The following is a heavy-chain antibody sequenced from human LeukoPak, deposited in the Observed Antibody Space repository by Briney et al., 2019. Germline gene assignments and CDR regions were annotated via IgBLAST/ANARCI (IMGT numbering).Heavy chain of an antibody. V-gene: IGHV4-30-4*01. Sequence: SETLSLTCTVSGGSISSGDYYWSWIRQPPGKGLEWIGYIYYSGSTYYNPSLKSRVTISVDTSKNQFSLKLSSVTAADTAVYYCARSPLRYSNYFDYWGQGTLVTVSS. J-gene: IGHJ4*02. CDR3: ARSPLRYSNYFDY. CDR2: IYYSGST. D-gene: IGHD3-9*01. CDR1: GGSISSGDYY.